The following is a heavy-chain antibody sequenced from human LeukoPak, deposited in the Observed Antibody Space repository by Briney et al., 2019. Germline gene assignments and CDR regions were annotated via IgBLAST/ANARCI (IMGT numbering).Heavy chain of an antibody. J-gene: IGHJ4*02. Sequence: GGSLRLSCAASGSTFSGYTMNWVRQAPGKGLEWISSIGGDSTYLYYADSVKGRFTISRDNAKNSLYLQMTSLRAEDTAVYYCAKEMYWMPEYWGPGTLVTVSS. CDR3: AKEMYWMPEY. V-gene: IGHV3-21*01. D-gene: IGHD2-15*01. CDR1: GSTFSGYT. CDR2: IGGDSTYL.